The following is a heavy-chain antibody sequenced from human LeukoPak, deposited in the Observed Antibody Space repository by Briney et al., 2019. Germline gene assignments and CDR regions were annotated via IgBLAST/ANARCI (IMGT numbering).Heavy chain of an antibody. J-gene: IGHJ4*02. CDR3: AKGRSGWPNRLDY. V-gene: IGHV3-20*04. CDR1: GFTFDDYG. CDR2: INWNGGST. Sequence: PGGSLRLSCAASGFTFDDYGMSWVRQAPGKGLEWVSGINWNGGSTGYADSVKGRFTISRDNSKNTLYLQMNSLRAEDTAIYYCAKGRSGWPNRLDYWGQGTLVTVSS. D-gene: IGHD6-19*01.